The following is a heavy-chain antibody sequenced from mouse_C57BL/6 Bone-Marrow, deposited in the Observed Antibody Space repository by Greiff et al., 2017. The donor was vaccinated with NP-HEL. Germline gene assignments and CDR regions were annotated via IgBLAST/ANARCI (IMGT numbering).Heavy chain of an antibody. V-gene: IGHV3-8*01. D-gene: IGHD4-1*02. CDR1: GYSITSDY. CDR3: ARSRGQLGIGYFDV. J-gene: IGHJ1*03. CDR2: ISYRGST. Sequence: EVQLKESGPGLAKPSQTLSLTCSVTGYSITSDYWNWIRKFPGHKLEYMGYISYRGSTSYNPSLKSRISLTPDTAKKQYYLQLNSVTTEDTATYYCARSRGQLGIGYFDVWGTGTTVTVSS.